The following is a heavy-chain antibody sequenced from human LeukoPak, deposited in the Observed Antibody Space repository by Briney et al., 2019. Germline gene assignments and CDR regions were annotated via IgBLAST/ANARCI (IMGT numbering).Heavy chain of an antibody. V-gene: IGHV3-48*04. D-gene: IGHD5-12*01. Sequence: GGSLRLSCAASGFTFTNYVINWVRQAPGKGLEWPSSVSRSGETTYYAESVKGRFTIPRDNAKNSLYLHMNSLRAEDTAVYYCARVAGYSGYEPGYFEDWGQGTLVTVSS. CDR3: ARVAGYSGYEPGYFED. J-gene: IGHJ4*02. CDR1: GFTFTNYV. CDR2: VSRSGETT.